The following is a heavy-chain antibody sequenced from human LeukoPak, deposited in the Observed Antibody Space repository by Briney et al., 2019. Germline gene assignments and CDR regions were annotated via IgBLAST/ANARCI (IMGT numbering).Heavy chain of an antibody. J-gene: IGHJ6*02. CDR1: GFTFTTSA. CDR3: AASVDTVIYHYHYAMDV. V-gene: IGHV1-58*02. Sequence: SVKVSCKASGFTFTTSAIQWVRQGRGQRLEWIGWIVVGSGDTNYAQKFQERVTITRDMSTTTAYMELSSLRSEDTAIYYCAASVDTVIYHYHYAMDVWGQGTTLTVSS. CDR2: IVVGSGDT. D-gene: IGHD5-18*01.